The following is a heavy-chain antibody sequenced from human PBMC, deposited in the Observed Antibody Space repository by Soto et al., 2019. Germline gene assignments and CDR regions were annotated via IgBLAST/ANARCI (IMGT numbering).Heavy chain of an antibody. CDR1: DDSISSSNYY. CDR3: ARQRPGGVIVVSYFDY. CDR2: IDYSGTT. J-gene: IGHJ4*02. V-gene: IGHV4-39*01. D-gene: IGHD3-16*02. Sequence: SETLSLTCTVSDDSISSSNYYWGWIRQPPGKGLEWIGSIDYSGTTYYNPSLKSRVTISVDTSNNHFSLKLNSVTAADTAVYYCARQRPGGVIVVSYFDYWGQGTLVTVSS.